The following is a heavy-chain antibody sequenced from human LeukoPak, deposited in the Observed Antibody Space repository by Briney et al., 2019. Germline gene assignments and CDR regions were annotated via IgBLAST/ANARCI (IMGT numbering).Heavy chain of an antibody. D-gene: IGHD5-18*01. V-gene: IGHV3-49*04. CDR3: TIHDTSMATSVDY. CDR1: GFIFGDYA. J-gene: IGHJ4*02. Sequence: GGSLRPSCTGSGFIFGDYAVSWVRQAPGKGLEWVGFIRSKAYGGTTEHAASVQGRFTISRDDSKSIAYLQMTSLKTEDTAVYYCTIHDTSMATSVDYWGQGTLVTVSS. CDR2: IRSKAYGGTT.